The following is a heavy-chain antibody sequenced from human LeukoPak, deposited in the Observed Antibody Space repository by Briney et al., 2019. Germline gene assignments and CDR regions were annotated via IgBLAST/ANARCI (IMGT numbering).Heavy chain of an antibody. V-gene: IGHV3-23*01. D-gene: IGHD6-19*01. CDR3: AKAVASGRSFDY. CDR1: GFTFTTYA. Sequence: PGGSLRLSCAASGFTFTTYAMSWVRQAPGRGLGWVSAISGNGTYIYYADSVRGRFTVSRDNSRNTLYLQMNSLRGEDTAVYYCAKAVASGRSFDYWAQGTLVTVSS. J-gene: IGHJ4*02. CDR2: ISGNGTYI.